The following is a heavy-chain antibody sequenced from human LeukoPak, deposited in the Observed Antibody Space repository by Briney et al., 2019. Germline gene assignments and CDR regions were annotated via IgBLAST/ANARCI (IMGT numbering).Heavy chain of an antibody. Sequence: GGSLRLSCAASRFTFSNAYMCWVRQAPGRGLEWVGRIKSKIDGGTTDYAAPVKGRFTISRDDSRNTLYLQTNSLKVEDTAVYYCTTDAGYSSRWYNYWGQGTLVTVSS. D-gene: IGHD6-13*01. V-gene: IGHV3-15*01. CDR3: TTDAGYSSRWYNY. CDR2: IKSKIDGGTT. CDR1: RFTFSNAY. J-gene: IGHJ4*02.